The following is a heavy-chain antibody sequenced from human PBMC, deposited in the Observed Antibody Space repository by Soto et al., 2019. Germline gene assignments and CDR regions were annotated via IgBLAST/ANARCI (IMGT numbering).Heavy chain of an antibody. J-gene: IGHJ6*02. V-gene: IGHV3-21*01. D-gene: IGHD7-27*01. CDR1: GFTFSSYS. CDR3: ASRDPNWGSSNGMDV. CDR2: ISSSSSYI. Sequence: PGGSLRLSCAASGFTFSSYSMNWVRQAPGKGLEWVSSISSSSSYIYYADSVKGRFTISRDNAKNSLCLQMNSLRAEDTAVYYCASRDPNWGSSNGMDVWGQGTTVTVSS.